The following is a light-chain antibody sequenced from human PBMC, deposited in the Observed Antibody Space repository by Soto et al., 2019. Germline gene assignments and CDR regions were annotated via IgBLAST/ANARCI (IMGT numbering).Light chain of an antibody. CDR2: DVS. J-gene: IGKJ1*01. Sequence: IVLTLSAATLSLSPGERATLSCRASQNISRYLIWYQQKPGQAPRLLIYDVSNRATGIPARFSGSGSGTDFTLTISSLETEDFAVYYCQQRSNWPRTFGQGTKVDIK. V-gene: IGKV3-11*01. CDR3: QQRSNWPRT. CDR1: QNISRY.